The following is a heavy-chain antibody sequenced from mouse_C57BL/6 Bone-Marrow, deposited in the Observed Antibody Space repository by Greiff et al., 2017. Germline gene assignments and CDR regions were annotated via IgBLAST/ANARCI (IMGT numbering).Heavy chain of an antibody. V-gene: IGHV5-16*01. CDR2: INYDGSST. D-gene: IGHD1-1*01. Sequence: EVKLVESEGGLVQPGSSMKLSCTASGFTFSDYYMAWVRQVPEKGLEWVANINYDGSSTYYLDSLKSRFIISRDNAKNILYLQMSSLKSEDTATYYCARGGGSSFWYVDVWGTGTTVTVSS. J-gene: IGHJ1*03. CDR3: ARGGGSSFWYVDV. CDR1: GFTFSDYY.